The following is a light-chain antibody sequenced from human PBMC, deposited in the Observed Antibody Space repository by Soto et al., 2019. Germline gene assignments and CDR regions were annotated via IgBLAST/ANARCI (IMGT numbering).Light chain of an antibody. CDR3: QQYGSSPVT. CDR1: RSVSSSY. Sequence: EIVLTQSPGTLSLSPGERATLSCRASRSVSSSYLAWYQQKPGQAPRLLIYGASSRATGIPDRFSGSGSGTDFTLTISTLEPEDFAVYYCQQYGSSPVTFGQGTRLEIK. J-gene: IGKJ5*01. CDR2: GAS. V-gene: IGKV3-20*01.